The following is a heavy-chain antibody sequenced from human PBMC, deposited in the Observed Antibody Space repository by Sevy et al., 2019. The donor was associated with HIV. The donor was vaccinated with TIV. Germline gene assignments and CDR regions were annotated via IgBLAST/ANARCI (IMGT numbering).Heavy chain of an antibody. D-gene: IGHD3-3*01. J-gene: IGHJ6*02. V-gene: IGHV1-2*07. CDR2: INPNRGGT. CDR1: GYTFSDYY. CDR3: ARGMSAYLLANGMDV. Sequence: ASVKVSCKAYGYTFSDYYMHWVRQAPGQGLEWMGWINPNRGGTNYAHKFQGRITMTRDTSISTAYMELSSLRSDDTAIYYCARGMSAYLLANGMDVWGQGTTVTVSS.